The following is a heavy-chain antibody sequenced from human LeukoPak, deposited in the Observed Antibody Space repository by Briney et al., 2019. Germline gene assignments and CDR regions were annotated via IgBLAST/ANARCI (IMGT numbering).Heavy chain of an antibody. Sequence: PSETLSLTCAVYGGSFSGYYWSWIRQPPGKGLEWIGEINHSGSTNYNPSLKSRVTISVDTSKNQFSLKLSSVTAADTAVYYCARVRYYGMDVWGQGTTVTVSS. CDR3: ARVRYYGMDV. V-gene: IGHV4-34*01. D-gene: IGHD1-14*01. J-gene: IGHJ6*02. CDR1: GGSFSGYY. CDR2: INHSGST.